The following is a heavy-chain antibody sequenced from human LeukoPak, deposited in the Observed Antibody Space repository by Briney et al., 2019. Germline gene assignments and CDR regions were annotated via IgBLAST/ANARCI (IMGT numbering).Heavy chain of an antibody. CDR3: VGVGGYDSSGFLDY. J-gene: IGHJ4*02. CDR1: GFTLSTDG. CDR2: ISYDGSDK. Sequence: GRSLGPSWPASGFTLSTDGMRWVRQAPGRGLEWVALISYDGSDKHYADSVKGRFTVSRDNSKNTLYLQMNSLSRDDTAVYYCVGVGGYDSSGFLDYWGQGTLVTVSS. V-gene: IGHV3-30*03. D-gene: IGHD3-22*01.